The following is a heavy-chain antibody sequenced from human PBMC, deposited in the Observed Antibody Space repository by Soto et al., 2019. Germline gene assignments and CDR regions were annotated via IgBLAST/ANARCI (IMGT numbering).Heavy chain of an antibody. V-gene: IGHV4-59*01. CDR2: ISYTGST. Sequence: QVQLQESGPGLVKPSETLSLTCTVSGGSISSYYWSWIRQPPGKGLEWIGYISYTGSTNYNPSLKSRVTISVDTSKNQFSLKLSSVTAADTAVYYCASGGQGYDFWSGYSYKDFFDSWGQGTLVTVSS. J-gene: IGHJ4*02. CDR3: ASGGQGYDFWSGYSYKDFFDS. D-gene: IGHD3-3*01. CDR1: GGSISSYY.